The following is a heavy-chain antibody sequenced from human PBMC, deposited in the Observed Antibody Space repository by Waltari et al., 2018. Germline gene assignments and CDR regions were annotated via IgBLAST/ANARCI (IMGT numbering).Heavy chain of an antibody. V-gene: IGHV4-39*01. CDR1: GASITSNRHS. J-gene: IGHJ3*01. Sequence: QLQLPESGPGLVKPSETLSLPCHVSGASITSNRHSWGWIRQPPGQGLEWIGTMSYSGATYISPSLKSRVTISRDTSRDQMSLKLDSVTAADTAVYYCATYIGASLGTASFDVWGQGTMVTVSS. D-gene: IGHD5-12*01. CDR3: ATYIGASLGTASFDV. CDR2: MSYSGAT.